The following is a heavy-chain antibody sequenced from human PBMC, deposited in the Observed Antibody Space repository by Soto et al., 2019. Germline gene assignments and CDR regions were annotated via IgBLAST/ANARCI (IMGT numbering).Heavy chain of an antibody. CDR1: GFTFSSYW. D-gene: IGHD6-19*01. Sequence: GGSLRLSCAASGFTFSSYWMHWVRQAPGKGLVWVSRINSDGSSTSYADSVKGRFTISRDNAKNTLYLQMNSLRAEDTAVYYCARDVPSSGWYLWPIDYWGQGTLVTVSS. V-gene: IGHV3-74*01. CDR3: ARDVPSSGWYLWPIDY. J-gene: IGHJ4*02. CDR2: INSDGSST.